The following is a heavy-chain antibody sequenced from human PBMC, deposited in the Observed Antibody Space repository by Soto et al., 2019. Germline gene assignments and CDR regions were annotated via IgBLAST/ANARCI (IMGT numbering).Heavy chain of an antibody. CDR1: GFTFSSYD. Sequence: GGSLRLSCAASGFTFSSYDMHWVHQATGKGLEWVSAIGTAGDTYYPGYVKGRFTISRENAKNSLYLQMNSLRAGDTAVYYCARDLMITFGGVTDYYYGMDVWGQGTTGTVSS. CDR3: ARDLMITFGGVTDYYYGMDV. D-gene: IGHD3-16*01. V-gene: IGHV3-13*01. CDR2: IGTAGDT. J-gene: IGHJ6*02.